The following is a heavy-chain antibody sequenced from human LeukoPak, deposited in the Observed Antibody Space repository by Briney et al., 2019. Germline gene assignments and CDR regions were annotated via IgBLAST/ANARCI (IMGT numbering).Heavy chain of an antibody. J-gene: IGHJ4*02. D-gene: IGHD3-10*01. Sequence: PGESLKISCKGSGYSFTTYWIGWVRQMPGRGLEWMGIIYPGDSDTRYSPSFQGQVTISADKSISTAYLQWSRLKASDTAIYYCAKHSRTGSSFAPFEYWGQGTLVTVSS. CDR2: IYPGDSDT. CDR1: GYSFTTYW. CDR3: AKHSRTGSSFAPFEY. V-gene: IGHV5-51*01.